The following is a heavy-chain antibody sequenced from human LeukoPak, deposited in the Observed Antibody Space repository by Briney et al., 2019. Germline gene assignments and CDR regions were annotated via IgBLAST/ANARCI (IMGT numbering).Heavy chain of an antibody. Sequence: GASVKVSCKASGYTFTSCGISWVRQAPGQGLEWMGWISAYNGNTNYAQKLQGRVTMTTDTSTSTAYMELRSLRSDDTAVYYCARACVTMIVVVSDAFDIWGQGTMVTVSS. V-gene: IGHV1-18*01. CDR1: GYTFTSCG. CDR2: ISAYNGNT. D-gene: IGHD3-22*01. J-gene: IGHJ3*02. CDR3: ARACVTMIVVVSDAFDI.